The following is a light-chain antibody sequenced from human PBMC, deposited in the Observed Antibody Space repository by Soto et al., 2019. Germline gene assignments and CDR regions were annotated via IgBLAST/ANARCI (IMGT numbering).Light chain of an antibody. V-gene: IGKV1-13*02. CDR3: QQYNSYLFT. J-gene: IGKJ3*01. CDR2: HAS. CDR1: QGIIND. Sequence: AIQMTQSPSSLSASVGDIVPITCRASQGIINDLDFFQQKPGKAPKLLIYHASIFETAFPSIFSCNLSVKEFTPTISSLQPDDFATYYCQQYNSYLFTFGPGTKVDIK.